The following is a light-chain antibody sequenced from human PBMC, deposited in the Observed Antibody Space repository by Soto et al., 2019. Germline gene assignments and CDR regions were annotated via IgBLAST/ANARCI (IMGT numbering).Light chain of an antibody. Sequence: IVLTRAPACMCVSHGDRATLSCRAIQSVSSNLAWYQQKPGQAPWLLIFAASTRATGVPARFSGSGSGTDFTLTISSLQSEDFAVYYCHQYDNWPLTWTFAQGSKV. CDR3: HQYDNWPLTWT. V-gene: IGKV3-15*01. CDR1: QSVSSN. J-gene: IGKJ1*01. CDR2: AAS.